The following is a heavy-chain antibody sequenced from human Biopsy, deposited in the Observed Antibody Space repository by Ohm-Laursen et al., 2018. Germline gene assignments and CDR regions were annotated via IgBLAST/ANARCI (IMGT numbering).Heavy chain of an antibody. CDR2: INAKTADT. CDR1: GYTFTGYH. D-gene: IGHD3-22*01. J-gene: IGHJ5*02. Sequence: ASVKVSCKASGYTFTGYHVHWVRQAPGQGLEWLGWINAKTADTNYAQKFQGRVTMTRDTSISTAYVDLSSLRSDDTAVYYCTRGGYYYDSLAYYYWFDPWGQGTLVTVSP. CDR3: TRGGYYYDSLAYYYWFDP. V-gene: IGHV1-2*02.